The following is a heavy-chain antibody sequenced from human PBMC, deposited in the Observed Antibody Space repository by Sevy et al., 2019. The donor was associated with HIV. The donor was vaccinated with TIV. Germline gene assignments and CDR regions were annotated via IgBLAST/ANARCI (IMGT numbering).Heavy chain of an antibody. D-gene: IGHD1-7*01. CDR1: GFTFSNYW. CDR2: INKDGSDA. Sequence: GESLKISCAAPGFTFSNYWMHWVRQPPGKGLVWVSRINKDGSDAVYADSVKGRFTISRDNAKNTLSLQMDNLRVDDSGFYYCTRDLRWPARLFSATTAGFDFWSQGTLVTVSS. CDR3: TRDLRWPARLFSATTAGFDF. J-gene: IGHJ4*02. V-gene: IGHV3-74*01.